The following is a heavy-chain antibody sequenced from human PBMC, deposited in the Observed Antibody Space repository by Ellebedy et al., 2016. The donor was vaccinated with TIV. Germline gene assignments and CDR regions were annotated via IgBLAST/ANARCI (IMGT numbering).Heavy chain of an antibody. D-gene: IGHD3-3*01. Sequence: GGSLRLXWTASGVTFSLSGMTWVRQVPGKGLEWVATIVSSGREAYYADPLKGRFTISRDNAMNSVYLQLNSLSVEDTAVYYCTRDGSEWSRDYWGQGTLVTVSS. V-gene: IGHV3-21*06. CDR2: IVSSGREA. J-gene: IGHJ4*02. CDR1: GVTFSLSG. CDR3: TRDGSEWSRDY.